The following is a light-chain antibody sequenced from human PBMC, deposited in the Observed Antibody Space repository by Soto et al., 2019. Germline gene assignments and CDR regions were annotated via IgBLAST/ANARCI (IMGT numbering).Light chain of an antibody. CDR1: SSDVGSYNY. Sequence: QSALTQPASVSGSPGQSITISCTGTSSDVGSYNYVSWYQQYPGKAPKLMIYDVSNRPSGVSYRFSGSKSGNTASLTISGLQAEDAADYYCRSYTTSSTHVVFGGGTQLTVL. CDR3: RSYTTSSTHVV. CDR2: DVS. J-gene: IGLJ2*01. V-gene: IGLV2-14*01.